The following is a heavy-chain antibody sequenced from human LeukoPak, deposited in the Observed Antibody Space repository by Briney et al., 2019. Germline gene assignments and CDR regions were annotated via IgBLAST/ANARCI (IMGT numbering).Heavy chain of an antibody. CDR3: ARTGMITFGGVIESPEDNWFDP. CDR2: IIPIFGTA. D-gene: IGHD3-16*02. CDR1: GGTFSSYA. Sequence: SVTLSCKASGGTFSSYAISWVRQAPGQGLEWMGGIIPIFGTANYAQKFQGRVTITADKPTSTAYMELSSLRSEDTAVYYCARTGMITFGGVIESPEDNWFDPWGQGTLVTVSS. J-gene: IGHJ5*02. V-gene: IGHV1-69*06.